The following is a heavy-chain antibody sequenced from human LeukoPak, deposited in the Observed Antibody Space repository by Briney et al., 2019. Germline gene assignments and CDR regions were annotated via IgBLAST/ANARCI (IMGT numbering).Heavy chain of an antibody. CDR2: ITSSGGST. J-gene: IGHJ4*02. Sequence: GGSLRLSCAASGFTFSSYAMSWVRQAPGKGLEWVSSITSSGGSTYYAGSVKGQFTISRDNSKNTLYLQMNSLRAEDTAVYYCAKDHDYGGSFDYWGQGTLVTVS. V-gene: IGHV3-23*01. D-gene: IGHD4-23*01. CDR3: AKDHDYGGSFDY. CDR1: GFTFSSYA.